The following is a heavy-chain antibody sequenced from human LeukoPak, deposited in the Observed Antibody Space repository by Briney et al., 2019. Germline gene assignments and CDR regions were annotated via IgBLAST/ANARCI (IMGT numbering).Heavy chain of an antibody. D-gene: IGHD1-26*01. CDR3: AKDIFSGNYLDY. CDR2: ISWDGGST. J-gene: IGHJ4*02. CDR1: GFTLADYS. Sequence: GGSLRLSCVASGFTLADYSMHWVRQPPGEGLEWVSLISWDGGSTYYADSVKGRFTISRDNSKNSLYLQMNRLRAEDTALYYCAKDIFSGNYLDYWGQGTLVTVSS. V-gene: IGHV3-43D*03.